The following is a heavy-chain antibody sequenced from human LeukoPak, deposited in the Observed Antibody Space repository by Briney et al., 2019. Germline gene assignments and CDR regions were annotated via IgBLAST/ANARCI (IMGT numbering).Heavy chain of an antibody. CDR3: ARVSGPFGGVPY. Sequence: SESLSLTCAVYAGCFSGYYWSWIRQPPGKGLEWIGEINHSGSTNYNPSLKSRVTISVDTSKNQFSLKLSSVTVADTAVYYCARVSGPFGGVPYWGQGTLVTVSS. D-gene: IGHD3-16*01. J-gene: IGHJ1*01. CDR2: INHSGST. CDR1: AGCFSGYY. V-gene: IGHV4-34*01.